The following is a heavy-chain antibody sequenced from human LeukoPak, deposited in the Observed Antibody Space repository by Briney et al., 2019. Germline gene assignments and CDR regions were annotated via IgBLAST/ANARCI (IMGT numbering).Heavy chain of an antibody. V-gene: IGHV3-48*04. CDR1: GFTFSNYN. CDR2: IISSSSTI. J-gene: IGHJ4*02. CDR3: ARSPDGYRYGYFY. D-gene: IGHD5-18*01. Sequence: LPGGSLRLSCAASGFTFSNYNINWARQAPGKGLEWVLYIISSSSTIYYADSVKGRFTISRDNAKNSLYLQMNSLRAEDTAVYYCARSPDGYRYGYFYWGQGTLGTVSS.